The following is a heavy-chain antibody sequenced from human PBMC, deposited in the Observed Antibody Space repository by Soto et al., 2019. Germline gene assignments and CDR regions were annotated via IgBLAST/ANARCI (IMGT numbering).Heavy chain of an antibody. CDR1: GFTFSNYG. D-gene: IGHD2-15*01. CDR2: IWYDGNNK. J-gene: IGHJ4*02. V-gene: IGHV3-33*01. CDR3: ARGLHSLFDY. Sequence: QVQLVESGGGVAQPGGSLRLSCAASGFTFSNYGMHWVRQARGKGLEWVAVIWYDGNNKYYADSVKGRFTISRDNSNNTLYVRMTSLRAEDTAVYYWARGLHSLFDYWGQGTLVTVSS.